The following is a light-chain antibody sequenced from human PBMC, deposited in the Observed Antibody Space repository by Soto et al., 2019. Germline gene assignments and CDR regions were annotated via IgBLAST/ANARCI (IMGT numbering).Light chain of an antibody. CDR3: QQSYSTPFT. J-gene: IGKJ3*01. Sequence: DIQMTQSPSSLSASVGDRVTITCRASQSISSYLNWYQQKPVKAPKLLIYAASSLQSGVPSRFSGSGSGTDFTLSISSLQPEDFATYYCQQSYSTPFTFGPGTKVDI. CDR1: QSISSY. V-gene: IGKV1-39*01. CDR2: AAS.